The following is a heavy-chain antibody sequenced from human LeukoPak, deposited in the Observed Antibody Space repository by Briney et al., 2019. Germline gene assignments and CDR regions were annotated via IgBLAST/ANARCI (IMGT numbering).Heavy chain of an antibody. J-gene: IGHJ4*02. V-gene: IGHV3-23*01. CDR1: GFTFSSHA. Sequence: PGESLRLTCAASGFTFSSHAMSWVRQAPGKGLEWVSAISDSGDSTYYADFVKGRFTISRDDSKNTLYLQMNSLRAEDTAVYYCAKDSPVCSFWGQGTLVTVSS. CDR2: ISDSGDST. D-gene: IGHD3-10*02. CDR3: AKDSPVCSF.